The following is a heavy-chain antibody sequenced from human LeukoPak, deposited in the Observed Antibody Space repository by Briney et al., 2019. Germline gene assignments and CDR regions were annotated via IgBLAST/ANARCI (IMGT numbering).Heavy chain of an antibody. V-gene: IGHV1-2*06. J-gene: IGHJ4*02. CDR3: ARVRRILYSSSWYYFDY. Sequence: ASVKVSCKASGYTFTGYYMHWVRQAPGQGLEWMGRINPNSGGTNYAQKFQGRLTMTRDTSISTAYMELSRLRSDDTAVYYCARVRRILYSSSWYYFDYWGQGTLVTVSS. D-gene: IGHD6-13*01. CDR2: INPNSGGT. CDR1: GYTFTGYY.